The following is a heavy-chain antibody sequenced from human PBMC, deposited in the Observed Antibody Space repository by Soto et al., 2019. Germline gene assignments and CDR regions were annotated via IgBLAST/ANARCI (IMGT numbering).Heavy chain of an antibody. D-gene: IGHD3-16*01. CDR2: IIPIFGTA. V-gene: IGHV1-69*06. CDR3: ALRRGQSRGAIDY. J-gene: IGHJ4*02. CDR1: GGTFSSYA. Sequence: GASVKVSCKASGGTFSSYAISWVRQAPGQGLEWMGGIIPIFGTANYAQKFQGRVTITADKSTSTAYMELSSLRSEDTAAYYCALRRGQSRGAIDYWGQGTLVTVSS.